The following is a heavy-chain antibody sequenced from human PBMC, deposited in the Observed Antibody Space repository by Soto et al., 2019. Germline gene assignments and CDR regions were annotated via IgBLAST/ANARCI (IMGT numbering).Heavy chain of an antibody. Sequence: ASVKVSRKASGYTFTSYYMHWVRQAPGQGLEWMGIINPSGGSTSYAQKFQGRVTMTRDTSTSTVYMELSSLRSEDTAVYYCARPKIPNDSSGYYFYYWGQGTLVTVSS. CDR2: INPSGGST. D-gene: IGHD3-22*01. J-gene: IGHJ4*02. CDR1: GYTFTSYY. CDR3: ARPKIPNDSSGYYFYY. V-gene: IGHV1-46*01.